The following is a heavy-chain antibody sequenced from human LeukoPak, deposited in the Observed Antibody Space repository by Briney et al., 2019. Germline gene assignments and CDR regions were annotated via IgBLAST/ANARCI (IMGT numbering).Heavy chain of an antibody. Sequence: SETLSLTCTVSGGSISRYFWGWIRQPPGKGLEWIGTISYSQSAYYNTSLRSRVTISVDTSRRQFSLKLRSVTAADTAVYFCARGLVDYELPKGYIDYWGQGTLVTVSS. J-gene: IGHJ4*02. V-gene: IGHV4-39*07. D-gene: IGHD3-22*01. CDR2: ISYSQSA. CDR3: ARGLVDYELPKGYIDY. CDR1: GGSISRYF.